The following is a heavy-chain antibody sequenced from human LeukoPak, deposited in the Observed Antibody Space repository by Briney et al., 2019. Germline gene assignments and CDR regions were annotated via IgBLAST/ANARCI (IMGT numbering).Heavy chain of an antibody. CDR2: FDPEDGET. D-gene: IGHD3-9*01. CDR3: ATGSVNYDILTGPGSYYYYGMDV. CDR1: GYTLTELS. J-gene: IGHJ6*02. V-gene: IGHV1-24*01. Sequence: GASVKVSCKVSGYTLTELSMHWVRQAPGKGLEWMGGFDPEDGETIYAQKFQGRVTMTEDTSTDTAYMELSSLRSEDTAVYYCATGSVNYDILTGPGSYYYYGMDVWGQGTLVTVSS.